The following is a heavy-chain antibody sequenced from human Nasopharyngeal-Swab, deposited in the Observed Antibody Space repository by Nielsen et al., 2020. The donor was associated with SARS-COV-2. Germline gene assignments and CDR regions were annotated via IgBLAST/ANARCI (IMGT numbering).Heavy chain of an antibody. V-gene: IGHV4-38-2*02. CDR2: INHSGST. CDR3: ARASLLWFGELSPLDY. CDR1: GYSISSGYY. D-gene: IGHD3-10*01. Sequence: SETLSLTCTVSGYSISSGYYWGWIRQPPGKGLEWIGEINHSGSTNYNPSLKSRVTISVDTSKNQFSLKLSSVTAADTAVYYCARASLLWFGELSPLDYWGQGTLVTVSS. J-gene: IGHJ4*02.